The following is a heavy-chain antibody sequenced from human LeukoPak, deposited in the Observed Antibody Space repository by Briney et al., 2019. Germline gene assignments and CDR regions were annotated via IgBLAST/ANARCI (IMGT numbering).Heavy chain of an antibody. CDR3: ARADYYTSGTFRYYFDY. CDR2: ISSNGGST. J-gene: IGHJ4*02. Sequence: GGSLRLSCAASGFTFSSYAMHWVRQAPGKGLEYVSAISSNGGSTYYANSVKGGFTISRDNSKNTLYLQMNSLEPEDTAVYYCARADYYTSGTFRYYFDYWGQGTLVSVSS. D-gene: IGHD3-10*01. CDR1: GFTFSSYA. V-gene: IGHV3-64*01.